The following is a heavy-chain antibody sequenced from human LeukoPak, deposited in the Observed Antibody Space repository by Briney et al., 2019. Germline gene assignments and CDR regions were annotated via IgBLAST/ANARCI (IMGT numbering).Heavy chain of an antibody. D-gene: IGHD1-14*01. V-gene: IGHV3-53*01. Sequence: GGSLRLSCAASGYTVSTNYMSWVRQAPGKGLEWVSVIYSGGSTYYADSVKGRFTISRDNSKNTLYLQMNSLRAEDTAVYYCAFTRSGCFRYWGQGTLVTVSS. CDR2: IYSGGST. CDR3: AFTRSGCFRY. CDR1: GYTVSTNY. J-gene: IGHJ4*02.